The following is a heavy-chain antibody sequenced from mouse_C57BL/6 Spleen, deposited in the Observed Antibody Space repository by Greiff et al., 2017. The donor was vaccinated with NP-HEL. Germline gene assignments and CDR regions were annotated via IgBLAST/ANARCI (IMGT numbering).Heavy chain of an antibody. J-gene: IGHJ1*03. CDR2: IDPETGGT. CDR3: TTVADWYFDV. V-gene: IGHV1-15*01. Sequence: QVQLKQSGAELVRPGASVTLSCKASGYTFTDYEMHWVKQTPVHGLEWIGAIDPETGGTAYNQKFKGKAILTADKSSSTAYMELRSLTSEDSAVYYCTTVADWYFDVWGTGTTVTVSS. CDR1: GYTFTDYE. D-gene: IGHD1-1*01.